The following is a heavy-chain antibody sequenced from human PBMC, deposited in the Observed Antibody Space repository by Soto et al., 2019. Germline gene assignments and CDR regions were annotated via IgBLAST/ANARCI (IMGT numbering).Heavy chain of an antibody. V-gene: IGHV3-30-3*01. Sequence: GGSLRLSCAASGFTFSSYAMHWVRQAPGKGLEWVAVISYDGSNKYYADSVKGRFTISRDNPKNTLYLQMNSLRAEDTAVYYCARVRRFGEFDWFDPWGQGTLVTVSS. CDR3: ARVRRFGEFDWFDP. CDR1: GFTFSSYA. D-gene: IGHD3-10*01. J-gene: IGHJ5*02. CDR2: ISYDGSNK.